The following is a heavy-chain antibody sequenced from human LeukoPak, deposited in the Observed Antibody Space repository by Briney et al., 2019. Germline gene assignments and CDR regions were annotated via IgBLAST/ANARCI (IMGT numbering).Heavy chain of an antibody. V-gene: IGHV4-4*07. CDR1: GGSISSYY. CDR2: IYTSGST. J-gene: IGHJ4*02. D-gene: IGHD6-13*01. Sequence: SETLSLTCTVSGGSISSYYWSWIRQPAGKGLEWIGRIYTSGSTNYNPSLKSRVTMSVDTSKNQFSLKLSSVTAADTAVYYCGRDLGSSSWYIHYFDYWGQGTLVTVSS. CDR3: GRDLGSSSWYIHYFDY.